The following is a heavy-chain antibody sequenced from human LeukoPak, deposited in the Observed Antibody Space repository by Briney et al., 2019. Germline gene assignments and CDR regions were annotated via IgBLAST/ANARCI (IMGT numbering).Heavy chain of an antibody. Sequence: ASVTVSCKASGYTFTGYYIHWVRQAPGQGLEWMGRINPNSGDTSYAQKIQGRVTVTRDTSISTAFMELSSLTSDDTAVYYSLIGGSAVRGVIIIPFAYWGQGTLVTVSS. J-gene: IGHJ4*02. V-gene: IGHV1-2*02. CDR1: GYTFTGYY. CDR2: INPNSGDT. CDR3: LIGGSAVRGVIIIPFAY. D-gene: IGHD3-10*01.